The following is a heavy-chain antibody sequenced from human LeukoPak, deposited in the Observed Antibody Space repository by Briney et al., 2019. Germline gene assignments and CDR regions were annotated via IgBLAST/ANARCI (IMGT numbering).Heavy chain of an antibody. CDR3: ARRGHGYGSPFDY. J-gene: IGHJ4*02. Sequence: GGSLRLSCAASGFTVSSNYMNWVRQAPGKGLEWVSMIYPNGNTFYTDSVKGRFTISRDNSKDTLDLQMSSLRAEDTAVYYCARRGHGYGSPFDYWGQGTLVTVSS. D-gene: IGHD5-18*01. CDR1: GFTVSSNY. V-gene: IGHV3-66*04. CDR2: IYPNGNT.